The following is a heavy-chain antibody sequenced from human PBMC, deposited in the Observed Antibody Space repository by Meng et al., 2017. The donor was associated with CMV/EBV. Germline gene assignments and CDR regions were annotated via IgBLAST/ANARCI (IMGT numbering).Heavy chain of an antibody. CDR2: IYYRGST. D-gene: IGHD1-14*01. Sequence: VQLQESGPGPVKPSQTLSLPWTVSGGSISSGDYYWSWIRQPPGKGLEWIGYIYYRGSTYYNPSLKSRVTISVDTSKTQFSLKLSSVTAADTAVYYCARVTSRVAGAFDYWGQGTLVTVSS. CDR1: GGSISSGDYY. CDR3: ARVTSRVAGAFDY. V-gene: IGHV4-30-4*08. J-gene: IGHJ4*02.